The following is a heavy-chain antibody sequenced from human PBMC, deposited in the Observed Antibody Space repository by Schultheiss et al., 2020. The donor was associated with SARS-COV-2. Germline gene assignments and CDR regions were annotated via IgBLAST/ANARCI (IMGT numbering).Heavy chain of an antibody. CDR3: ARDPYGSGSE. V-gene: IGHV4-59*01. J-gene: IGHJ4*02. CDR1: GGSISSYY. Sequence: SETLSLTCTVSGGSISSYYWSWIRQPQGKGLEWLGYIYYSGSSNYNPTLKSRVTIAVDTSKNQFSLKLSSVTVADTDVYYCARDPYGSGSEWGQGTLVTVSS. D-gene: IGHD3-10*01. CDR2: IYYSGSS.